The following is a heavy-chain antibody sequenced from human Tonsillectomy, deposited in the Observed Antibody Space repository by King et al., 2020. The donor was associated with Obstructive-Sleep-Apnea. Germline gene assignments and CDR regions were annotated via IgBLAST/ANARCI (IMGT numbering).Heavy chain of an antibody. CDR2: TYYNGRT. J-gene: IGHJ6*01. CDR3: ARDYDIGWLAMDV. V-gene: IGHV4-61*01. CDR1: GDSVSSGNYY. D-gene: IGHD3-9*01. Sequence: EEGPGLVKPSATLSLTCTVSGDSVSSGNYYWSWIRQPPGKGPEWLGDTYYNGRTKYNPALKSRVTISVDMSKNQFSLKLSSVTAADTAVYYCARDYDIGWLAMDVWGQGTTVTVSS.